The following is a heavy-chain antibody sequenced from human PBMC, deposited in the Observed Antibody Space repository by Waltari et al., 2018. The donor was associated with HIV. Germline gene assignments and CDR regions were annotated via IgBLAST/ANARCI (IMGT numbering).Heavy chain of an antibody. Sequence: QVQLVQSGAEVKKPGASVKVSCKASGYTFSDYYMHWVRQAPGQGLEWMGWINPNSGGKRYAEKFQGRVTMTRDTSISTAYMELSRLRFDDTAVYYCARVFRGTVNYFDSRLGHWGQGTLVTVSS. J-gene: IGHJ5*02. V-gene: IGHV1-2*02. CDR3: ARVFRGTVNYFDSRLGH. CDR2: INPNSGGK. CDR1: GYTFSDYY. D-gene: IGHD3-22*01.